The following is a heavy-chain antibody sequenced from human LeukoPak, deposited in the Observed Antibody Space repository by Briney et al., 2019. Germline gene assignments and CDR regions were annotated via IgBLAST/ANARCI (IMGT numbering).Heavy chain of an antibody. J-gene: IGHJ6*03. V-gene: IGHV3-43D*03. CDR3: AKDGRALRGYYDFWSGYLYYYYYMDV. Sequence: PGGSLRLSCAASGFTFDDYAMHWVRQAPGKCLEWVSLISWDGGSTYYADSVKGRFTISRDNSKNSLYLQMNSLRAEDTALYYCAKDGRALRGYYDFWSGYLYYYYYMDVWGKGTTVTVSS. CDR2: ISWDGGST. CDR1: GFTFDDYA. D-gene: IGHD3-3*01.